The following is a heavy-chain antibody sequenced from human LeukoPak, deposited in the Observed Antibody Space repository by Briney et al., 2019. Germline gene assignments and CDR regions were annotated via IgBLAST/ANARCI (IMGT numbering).Heavy chain of an antibody. J-gene: IGHJ6*02. CDR1: GFTFSSYW. CDR3: ARDRGYFDNSAYYSTPHYYYGMDV. CDR2: IKTDGSTT. D-gene: IGHD3-22*01. V-gene: IGHV3-74*01. Sequence: GGSLRLSCAVSGFTFSSYWMHWVRQAPGKGLVWVSHIKTDGSTTAYADSVKGRFTISRDNAKNTLYLQMNSLRAEDTAVYYCARDRGYFDNSAYYSTPHYYYGMDVWGQGTTVTVSS.